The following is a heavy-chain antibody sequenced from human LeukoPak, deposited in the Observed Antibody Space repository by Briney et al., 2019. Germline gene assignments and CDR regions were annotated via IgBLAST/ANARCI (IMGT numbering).Heavy chain of an antibody. Sequence: SQTLSLTCAISGDRVSSKSAGWTWIRQSPSRGLEWLGRTYYRSKWNNDYAASVESRISINADISKNQFSLHLNSVTLEDTAVYYCASEGKGEQAGLFDYWGQGTLVTVSS. J-gene: IGHJ4*02. CDR3: ASEGKGEQAGLFDY. CDR1: GDRVSSKSAG. V-gene: IGHV6-1*01. CDR2: TYYRSKWNN. D-gene: IGHD3-16*01.